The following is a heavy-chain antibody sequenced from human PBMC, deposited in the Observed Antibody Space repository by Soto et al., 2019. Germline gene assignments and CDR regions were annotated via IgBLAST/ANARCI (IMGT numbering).Heavy chain of an antibody. J-gene: IGHJ4*02. D-gene: IGHD5-12*01. CDR1: GYTFTSYG. CDR3: ARDYPRGGYNHY. CDR2: ISAYNGNT. Sequence: QVQLVQPGAEMKKPGASVKVSCKASGYTFTSYGISWVRQAPGQGLEWMGWISAYNGNTNYAHKLQGRVTMTTDTSTNTAYMERRSQRSDDTAVYYFARDYPRGGYNHYWGQGTMVTVSS. V-gene: IGHV1-18*01.